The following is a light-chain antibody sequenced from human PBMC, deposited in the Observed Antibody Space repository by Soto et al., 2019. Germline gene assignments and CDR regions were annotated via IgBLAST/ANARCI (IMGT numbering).Light chain of an antibody. J-gene: IGKJ4*01. CDR3: QRYYNAPFN. CDR1: QGVKIY. Sequence: DIQVTQHPSSLSASVGDRVTITCRASQGVKIYLAWDQQQPGETPQLLIYAASTLESGIPPRFSVSGYGKKFTLTINNLQPEDVATYYCQRYYNAPFNVGGGTKVEIK. V-gene: IGKV1-27*01. CDR2: AAS.